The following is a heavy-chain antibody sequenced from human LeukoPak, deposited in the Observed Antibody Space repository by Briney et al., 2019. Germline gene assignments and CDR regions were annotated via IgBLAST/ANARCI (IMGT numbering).Heavy chain of an antibody. J-gene: IGHJ6*03. CDR1: GGSISSGSYY. CDR2: IYTSGST. D-gene: IGHD5-18*01. Sequence: SETLSLTCTASGGSISSGSYYWSWIRQPAGKGLEWIGRIYTSGSTNYNPSLKSRVTISVDTSKNQFSLRLSSVTAADTAVYYCARELQLWSRYYYYYMDVWGKGTTVTVSS. CDR3: ARELQLWSRYYYYYMDV. V-gene: IGHV4-61*02.